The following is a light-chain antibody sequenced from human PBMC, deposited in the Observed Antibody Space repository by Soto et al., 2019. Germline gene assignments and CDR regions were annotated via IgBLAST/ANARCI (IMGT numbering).Light chain of an antibody. CDR3: SSYAGSSNV. CDR2: EVN. V-gene: IGLV2-8*01. CDR1: SSDVGGYNY. Sequence: QSALTQPPSASGSPGQSVAISCTGTSSDVGGYNYVSWYQQHPGKAPKLMIYEVNKRPSGVPDRFSGSKSGNTASLTVSGLQADDEADYYCSSYAGSSNVFGTGTELTVL. J-gene: IGLJ1*01.